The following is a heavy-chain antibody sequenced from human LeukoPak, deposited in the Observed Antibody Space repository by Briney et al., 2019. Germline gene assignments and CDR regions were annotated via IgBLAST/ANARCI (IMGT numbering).Heavy chain of an antibody. V-gene: IGHV3-7*01. CDR1: GFTFSSYW. Sequence: PGGSLRLSCAASGFTFSSYWMSWVRQAPGKGLEWVANIKQDGSVKYYVDSVKGRFTISRDNAKNSLYLQMNSLRAEDTAAYYCARESAYCGGDCYPFDYWGQGTLVTVSS. J-gene: IGHJ4*02. CDR3: ARESAYCGGDCYPFDY. CDR2: IKQDGSVK. D-gene: IGHD2-21*02.